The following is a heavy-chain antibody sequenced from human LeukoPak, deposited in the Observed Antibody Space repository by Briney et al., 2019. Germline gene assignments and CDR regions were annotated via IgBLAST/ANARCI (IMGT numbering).Heavy chain of an antibody. J-gene: IGHJ5*02. Sequence: SQTLSLTCTVSGGSISSGDYYWSWIRQPPGKGLEWIAYMYYSGSTYYNPSPKSRVTMSADTSKNQLSLKLSSVTAADTAVYYCARPYYYDSRIDPWGQGILVTVSS. CDR1: GGSISSGDYY. CDR3: ARPYYYDSRIDP. CDR2: MYYSGST. D-gene: IGHD3-22*01. V-gene: IGHV4-30-4*01.